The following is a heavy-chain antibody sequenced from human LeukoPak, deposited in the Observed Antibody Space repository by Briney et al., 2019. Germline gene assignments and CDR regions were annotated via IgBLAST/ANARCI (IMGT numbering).Heavy chain of an antibody. J-gene: IGHJ6*03. Sequence: PSETLSLTCTVSGGSISSGDYYWSWIRQPAGKGLEWIGRIYTSGSTNYNPSLKSRVTISVDTSKNQFSLKLSSVTAADTAVYYCARAGIGEGERLPKAERYYYYYMDVWGKGTTVTVSS. CDR2: IYTSGST. V-gene: IGHV4-61*02. D-gene: IGHD1-1*01. CDR1: GGSISSGDYY. CDR3: ARAGIGEGERLPKAERYYYYYMDV.